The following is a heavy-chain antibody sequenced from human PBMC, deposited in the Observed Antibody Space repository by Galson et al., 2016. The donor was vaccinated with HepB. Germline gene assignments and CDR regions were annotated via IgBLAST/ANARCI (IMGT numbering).Heavy chain of an antibody. V-gene: IGHV3-21*01. D-gene: IGHD6-13*01. J-gene: IGHJ4*02. CDR3: AKDRSSWYGPFDC. CDR1: GFDFSGSN. Sequence: SLRLSCAASGFDFSGSNMNWVRQAPGKGLEWVSSISTSSSYIYYADSVRGRFTISRDNAKNSLYLQMNSLKAEDTAVYYCAKDRSSWYGPFDCWGQGTLVSVSS. CDR2: ISTSSSYI.